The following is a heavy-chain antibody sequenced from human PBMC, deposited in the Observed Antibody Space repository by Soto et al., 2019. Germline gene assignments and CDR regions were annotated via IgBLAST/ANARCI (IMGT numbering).Heavy chain of an antibody. J-gene: IGHJ6*02. V-gene: IGHV1-69*01. Sequence: QVQLVQSGAEVKKPGSSVKVSCKASGDTFSSYAINWVRQGPGQGLEWMGGIIHMFGTANYAEKFQGRVTISPEESKNTGYMEVNSQRSEDTAVYYWARGIVVVEAPTWEEYYNYYGRDVWGHGTTVTVSS. CDR2: IIHMFGTA. CDR3: ARGIVVVEAPTWEEYYNYYGRDV. D-gene: IGHD2-15*01. CDR1: GDTFSSYA.